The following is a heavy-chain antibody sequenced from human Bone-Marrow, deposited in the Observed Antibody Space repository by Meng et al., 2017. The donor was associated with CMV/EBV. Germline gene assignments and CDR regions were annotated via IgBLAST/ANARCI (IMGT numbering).Heavy chain of an antibody. CDR1: GFTFSSYA. Sequence: GESLKISCAASGFTFSSYAMSWVRQAPGKGLEWVSAISGSGGSTYYADSVKGRFTISRDNSKNTLYLQMNSLRAEDTAVYYCAKVLYGDYAHYYYYGMDVWGQGNTVNVAS. D-gene: IGHD4-17*01. J-gene: IGHJ6*02. CDR2: ISGSGGST. V-gene: IGHV3-23*01. CDR3: AKVLYGDYAHYYYYGMDV.